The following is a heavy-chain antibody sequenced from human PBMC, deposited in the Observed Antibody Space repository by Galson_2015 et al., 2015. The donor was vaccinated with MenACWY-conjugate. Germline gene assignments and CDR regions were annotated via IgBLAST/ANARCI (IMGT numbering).Heavy chain of an antibody. CDR1: GFTFSTYD. CDR2: IGTAGDT. CDR3: ARGSGRFDY. V-gene: IGHV3-13*01. J-gene: IGHJ4*02. Sequence: SLRLSCAASGFTFSTYDMHWVRQAPGQGLEWVSGIGTAGDTYYPGSVKGRSTISRENAENSLYLQMNSLRAEDTAVYYCARGSGRFDYWGQGTLVTVSS. D-gene: IGHD2-15*01.